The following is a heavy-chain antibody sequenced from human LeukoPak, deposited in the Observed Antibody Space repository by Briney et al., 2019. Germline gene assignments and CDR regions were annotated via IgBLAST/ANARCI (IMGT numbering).Heavy chain of an antibody. CDR3: ARGPRYYYGSGSYYTRYYYGMDV. Sequence: PSETLSLTCAVYGGSFGGYYWSWIRQPPGKGLEWIGEINHSGSTNYNPSLKSRVTISVDTSKNQFSLKLSSVTAADTAVYYCARGPRYYYGSGSYYTRYYYGMDVWGQGTTVTVSS. J-gene: IGHJ6*02. D-gene: IGHD3-10*01. CDR1: GGSFGGYY. V-gene: IGHV4-34*01. CDR2: INHSGST.